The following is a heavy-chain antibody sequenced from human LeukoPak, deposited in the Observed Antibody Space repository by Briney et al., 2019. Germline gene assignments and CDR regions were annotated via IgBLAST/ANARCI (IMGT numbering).Heavy chain of an antibody. CDR2: INPNSGDT. V-gene: IGHV1-2*02. CDR1: GYTFSGYY. D-gene: IGHD1/OR15-1a*01. Sequence: GASVKVSCKASGYTFSGYYIHWVRQAPGQGLERMGWINPNSGDTKSGQRFQDRVTLTRDASISTVYMDLSRLTSDDTAVYYCARGSSVSGTVKSAFEIWGQGTMVTVSS. J-gene: IGHJ3*02. CDR3: ARGSSVSGTVKSAFEI.